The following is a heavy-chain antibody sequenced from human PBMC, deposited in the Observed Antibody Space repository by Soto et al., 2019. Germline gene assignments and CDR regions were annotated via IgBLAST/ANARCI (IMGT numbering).Heavy chain of an antibody. CDR1: GFTFSNAW. V-gene: IGHV3-15*01. CDR3: TTEWGYYYYYGMDV. J-gene: IGHJ6*02. CDR2: IKSKTDGGTT. D-gene: IGHD7-27*01. Sequence: GGSLRLSCTASGFTFSNAWMSWVRQAPGKGLEWVGRIKSKTDGGTTDYAAPVKGRFTISRDDSKNTLYLQMNSLKTEDTAVYYCTTEWGYYYYYGMDVWGQGTTVTVSS.